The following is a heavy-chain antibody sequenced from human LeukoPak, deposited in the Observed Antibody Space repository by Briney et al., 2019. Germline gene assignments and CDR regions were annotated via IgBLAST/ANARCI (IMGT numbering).Heavy chain of an antibody. CDR3: ARRPRITIFGVVKVPYGMDV. D-gene: IGHD3-3*01. CDR1: GGSISSNNW. J-gene: IGHJ6*02. CDR2: IYHSGSP. V-gene: IGHV4-4*02. Sequence: SGTLSLTCAVSGGSISSNNWWGWVRQPPGKGLEWIGEIYHSGSPNYNPSLKSRVTISVDTSKNQFSLKLSSVTAADTAVYYCARRPRITIFGVVKVPYGMDVWGQGTTVTVSS.